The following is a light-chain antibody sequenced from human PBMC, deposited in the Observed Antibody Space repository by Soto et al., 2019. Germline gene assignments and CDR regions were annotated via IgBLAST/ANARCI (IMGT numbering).Light chain of an antibody. Sequence: QSALTQPPSVSASPGQSVTISCTGTSSDVGSYDRVSWYQQPPGTAPKLMIYEVSNRPSGVPDRFSGSKSGNTASLTISGLQAEDEADYFCASYTTSSAFVAFGGGTKLTVL. J-gene: IGLJ2*01. V-gene: IGLV2-18*02. CDR3: ASYTTSSAFVA. CDR1: SSDVGSYDR. CDR2: EVS.